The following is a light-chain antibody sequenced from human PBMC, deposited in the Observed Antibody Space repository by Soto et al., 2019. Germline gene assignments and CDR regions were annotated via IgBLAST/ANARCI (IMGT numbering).Light chain of an antibody. CDR2: EVS. V-gene: IGLV2-23*02. Sequence: QSALTQPASVSGSPGQSITISCTGTSSDVGSYDLVSWYHQYPGKAPKLMIYEVSKRPSGVSNRFSGSKSDNTASLTISGLQAEDEADYYCCSYAGSSTLVFGGGTKLHRP. J-gene: IGLJ3*02. CDR1: SSDVGSYDL. CDR3: CSYAGSSTLV.